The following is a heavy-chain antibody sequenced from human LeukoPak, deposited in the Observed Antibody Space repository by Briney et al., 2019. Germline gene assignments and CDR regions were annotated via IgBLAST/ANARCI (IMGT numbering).Heavy chain of an antibody. V-gene: IGHV3-66*02. CDR1: GVNVSSNY. D-gene: IGHD3-16*01. CDR2: IYSGGST. J-gene: IGHJ4*02. CDR3: ARYSKGVMP. Sequence: PGGSLRLSCAASGVNVSSNYMSWVRQAPGKGLEWVSVIYSGGSTYYVDSVKGRFTISRDNSRNTLYLQMNGLRVEDTAVYYCARYSKGVMPWGQGTLVTVSS.